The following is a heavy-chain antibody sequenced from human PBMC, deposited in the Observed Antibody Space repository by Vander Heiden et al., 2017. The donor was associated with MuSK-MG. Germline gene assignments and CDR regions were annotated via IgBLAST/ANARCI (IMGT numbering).Heavy chain of an antibody. D-gene: IGHD3-3*01. CDR3: VLWSGYYSFDY. CDR1: GFTFSSYE. Sequence: EVQLVESGGGLVQPGGSLRLSCAASGFTFSSYEMNWVRQAPGKGLEWVSYISSSGSTIYYADSVKGRFTISRDNAKNSLYLQMNSLRAEDTAVYYCVLWSGYYSFDYWGQGTLVTVSS. J-gene: IGHJ4*02. V-gene: IGHV3-48*03. CDR2: ISSSGSTI.